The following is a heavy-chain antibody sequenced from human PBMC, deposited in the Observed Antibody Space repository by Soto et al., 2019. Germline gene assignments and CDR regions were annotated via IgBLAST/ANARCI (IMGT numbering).Heavy chain of an antibody. J-gene: IGHJ4*02. Sequence: SETLSLTCAVSGGSISGYYWSWIRQPPGKGLEWIGYMYNTGSTVYNPSFKSRVTISVDTSKNQFSLKLSSVTAADTAVYYCARNAVHSSGFTDYWGQGTLVTVSS. CDR1: GGSISGYY. CDR2: MYNTGST. D-gene: IGHD6-19*01. CDR3: ARNAVHSSGFTDY. V-gene: IGHV4-4*08.